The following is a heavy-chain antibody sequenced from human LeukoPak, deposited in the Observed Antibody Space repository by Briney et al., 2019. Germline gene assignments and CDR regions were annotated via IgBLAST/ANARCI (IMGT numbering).Heavy chain of an antibody. CDR2: INPSGGST. CDR3: ARDPDCSSTSCYEDYYYGMDV. CDR1: GYTFTSYY. Sequence: ASVKVSCKASGYTFTSYYMHWVRQAPGQGLEWMGIINPSGGSTSYAQKFQGRVTMTRDTSTSTVYMELSSLRSEDTAVYYCARDPDCSSTSCYEDYYYGMDVWSKGTTVTVSS. J-gene: IGHJ6*04. D-gene: IGHD2-2*01. V-gene: IGHV1-46*01.